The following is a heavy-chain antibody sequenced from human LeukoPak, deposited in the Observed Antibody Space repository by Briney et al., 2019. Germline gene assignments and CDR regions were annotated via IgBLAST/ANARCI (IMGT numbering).Heavy chain of an antibody. D-gene: IGHD6-19*01. V-gene: IGHV3-66*01. CDR3: ARVDSGWYYFDY. J-gene: IGHJ4*02. CDR2: IYSGGTT. CDR1: GFSVSSNY. Sequence: GGSLRLSCAASGFSVSSNYMSWVRQAPGKGLEWVSVIYSGGTTYYADSVKGRFAISRDNSKNTPYLQMNSPRAEDTAVYYCARVDSGWYYFDYWGQGTLVTVSS.